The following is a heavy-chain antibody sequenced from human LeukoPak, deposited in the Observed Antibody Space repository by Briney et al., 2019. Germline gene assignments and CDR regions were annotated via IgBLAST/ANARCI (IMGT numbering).Heavy chain of an antibody. V-gene: IGHV3-23*01. D-gene: IGHD3-22*01. CDR1: GFTFSSYG. Sequence: GGSLRLSCVASGFTFSSYGMSWVRQSPGKGLEWVSAVSGSGVNTYYADSVKGRFTISRDNSKNTLYLQMNSLRAEDTAVYYCAKASDSSGYLGDYWGQGTLVTVSS. CDR2: VSGSGVNT. J-gene: IGHJ4*02. CDR3: AKASDSSGYLGDY.